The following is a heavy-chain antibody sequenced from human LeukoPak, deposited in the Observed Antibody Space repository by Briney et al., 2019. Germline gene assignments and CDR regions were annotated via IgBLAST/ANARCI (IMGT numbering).Heavy chain of an antibody. Sequence: GGSLRLSCAASGFTDSGTHMSWVRQAPGKELEWVSAMYTGGTTYYADSVKGRFTISRDNSKNTLYLHMNSLRAEDTAAYYCAKDEVTSGGGLASWGQGTLVTVSS. CDR3: AKDEVTSGGGLAS. J-gene: IGHJ4*02. V-gene: IGHV3-53*01. CDR2: MYTGGTT. CDR1: GFTDSGTH. D-gene: IGHD2-21*02.